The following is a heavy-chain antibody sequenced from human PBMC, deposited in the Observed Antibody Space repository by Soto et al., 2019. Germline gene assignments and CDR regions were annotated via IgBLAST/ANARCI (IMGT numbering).Heavy chain of an antibody. CDR3: ARDWGRGIAAVNGMDV. D-gene: IGHD6-13*01. J-gene: IGHJ6*02. CDR2: IIPIFGTA. Sequence: QVQLVQSGAEVKKPGSSVKVSCKASGGTFSSYAISWVRQAPGQGLEWMGGIIPIFGTANYAQKFQGRVTITADESTSTASMELSSLRSEDTAVYDCARDWGRGIAAVNGMDVWGQGTTVTVSS. V-gene: IGHV1-69*12. CDR1: GGTFSSYA.